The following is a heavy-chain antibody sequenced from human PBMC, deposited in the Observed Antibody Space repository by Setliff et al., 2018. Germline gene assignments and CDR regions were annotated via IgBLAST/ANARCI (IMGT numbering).Heavy chain of an antibody. J-gene: IGHJ4*02. CDR1: GFSLTTTGVG. D-gene: IGHD3-3*01. CDR2: IYYDDDK. Sequence: SGPTLVNPTQTLTLTYTFSGFSLTTTGVGVGWIRQPPGKALEWLALIYYDDDKRYNPALESRLTITKDTSKNQVVLSMTNIDPADTATFYCARGFWNGYFVLDYWGLGSLVTVSS. CDR3: ARGFWNGYFVLDY. V-gene: IGHV2-5*02.